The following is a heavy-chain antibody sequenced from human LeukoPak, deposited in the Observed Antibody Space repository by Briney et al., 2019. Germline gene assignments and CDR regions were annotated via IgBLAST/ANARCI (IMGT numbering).Heavy chain of an antibody. CDR3: ARHQIHDYFDY. J-gene: IGHJ4*02. Sequence: SETLSLTSTVSGGSISSYYWSWIRQPPGKGLEWIGYIYYSGSTNYNPSLKSRVTISVDTSKNQFSLKLSSVTAADTAVYYCARHQIHDYFDYWGQGTLVTVSS. CDR1: GGSISSYY. CDR2: IYYSGST. V-gene: IGHV4-59*08.